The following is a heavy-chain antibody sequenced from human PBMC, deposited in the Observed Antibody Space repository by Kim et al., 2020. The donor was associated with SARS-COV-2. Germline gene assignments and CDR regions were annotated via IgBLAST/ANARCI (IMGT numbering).Heavy chain of an antibody. J-gene: IGHJ3*02. V-gene: IGHV3-73*01. CDR2: IRSKSNNYAT. Sequence: GGSLRLSRAASGFTFSGSAMHWVRQASGKGLEWVGRIRSKSNNYATAYAASVKGRFTISRDDSKNTAYLQMNSLKSEDTAVYYCTRVPSYSNSWWDAFDIWGQGTMVTVSS. CDR1: GFTFSGSA. D-gene: IGHD6-13*01. CDR3: TRVPSYSNSWWDAFDI.